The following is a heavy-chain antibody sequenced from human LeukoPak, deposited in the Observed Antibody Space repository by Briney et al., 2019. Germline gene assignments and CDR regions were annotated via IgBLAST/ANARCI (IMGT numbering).Heavy chain of an antibody. CDR2: IYSGGST. D-gene: IGHD3-3*01. J-gene: IGHJ4*02. Sequence: AGGSLRLSCAASGFTVSSNYMSWVRQAPGKGLEWVSVIYSGGSTYYADSVKGRFTISRDNSKNTLHLQMNSLRAEDTAVYYCARETTIFGVVIDYWGQGTLVTVSS. CDR1: GFTVSSNY. V-gene: IGHV3-66*02. CDR3: ARETTIFGVVIDY.